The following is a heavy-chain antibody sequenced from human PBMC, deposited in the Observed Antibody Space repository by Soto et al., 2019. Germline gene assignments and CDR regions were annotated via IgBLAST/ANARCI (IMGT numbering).Heavy chain of an antibody. V-gene: IGHV4-30-2*01. CDR3: ARGTTMVRGVILGNWFDP. Sequence: SETLSLTCAVSGGSISSGGYSWGWIRQPPGKGLEWIGYIYHSGSTYYNPSLKSRVTISVDRSKNQFSLKLSSVTAADTAVYYCARGTTMVRGVILGNWFDPWGQGTLVTAPQ. J-gene: IGHJ5*02. D-gene: IGHD3-10*01. CDR1: GGSISSGGYS. CDR2: IYHSGST.